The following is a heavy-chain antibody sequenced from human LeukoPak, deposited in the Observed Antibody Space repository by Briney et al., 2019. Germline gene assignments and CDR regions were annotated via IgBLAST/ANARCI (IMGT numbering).Heavy chain of an antibody. CDR1: GYTFTSYG. J-gene: IGHJ5*02. D-gene: IGHD6-13*01. CDR2: ISAYNGNT. Sequence: GASVKVSCKASGYTFTSYGISWVRQAPGQGLEWMGWISAYNGNTNYAQKLQGRVTMTTDTSTSTAYMELRSLRSDDTAVYYCARDSSSWYVGLYNWLDPWGQGTLVTVSS. CDR3: ARDSSSWYVGLYNWLDP. V-gene: IGHV1-18*04.